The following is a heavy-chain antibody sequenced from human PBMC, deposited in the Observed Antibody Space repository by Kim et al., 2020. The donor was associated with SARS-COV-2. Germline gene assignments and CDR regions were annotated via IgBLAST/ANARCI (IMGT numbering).Heavy chain of an antibody. CDR2: ISWNSGSI. Sequence: GGSLRLSCAASGFTFGDYAMHWVRQAPGKGLEWVSGISWNSGSIGYADSVKGRFTISRDNAKNSLYLQMNRLRAEDTALYYCAKDAMWANYYYYYYMDVWGKGTTVTVSS. CDR3: AKDAMWANYYYYYYMDV. D-gene: IGHD1-26*01. CDR1: GFTFGDYA. V-gene: IGHV3-9*01. J-gene: IGHJ6*03.